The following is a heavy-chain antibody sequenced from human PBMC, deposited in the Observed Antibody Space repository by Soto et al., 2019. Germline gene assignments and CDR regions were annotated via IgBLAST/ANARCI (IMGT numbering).Heavy chain of an antibody. D-gene: IGHD1-1*01. Sequence: GGSLRLSCAVSGFTFSMYAMHWARQAPGKGLEWVADTSSDGAGKYYADSVKGRFTISRDNAKNTLYLQMNSLRAEDTAVYYCARDQLELLNWGQGTLVTVSS. CDR1: GFTFSMYA. CDR2: TSSDGAGK. CDR3: ARDQLELLN. V-gene: IGHV3-30*04. J-gene: IGHJ4*02.